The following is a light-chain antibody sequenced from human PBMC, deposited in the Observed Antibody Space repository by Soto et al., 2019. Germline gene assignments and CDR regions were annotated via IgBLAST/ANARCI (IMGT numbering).Light chain of an antibody. V-gene: IGKV1-39*01. CDR2: GTV. J-gene: IGKJ2*01. Sequence: DIQMTQSPSSLSASVGDRVTITCRASQSIGNYLNWYQQKPGKAPKLLIYGTVSLQSGVPSRFRGSGFETDFTLTISTLQPEDFATYYCQQTHGTPYTFGQGTKLEI. CDR3: QQTHGTPYT. CDR1: QSIGNY.